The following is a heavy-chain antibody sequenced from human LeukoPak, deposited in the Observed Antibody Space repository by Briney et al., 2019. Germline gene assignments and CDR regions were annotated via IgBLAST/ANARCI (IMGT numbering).Heavy chain of an antibody. CDR2: ISSSSSYI. CDR3: ARDRSSSLYPEV. J-gene: IGHJ6*04. V-gene: IGHV3-21*01. Sequence: GGSLTLSCAASGFTFSSYSMNWVRQAPGKGLEWVSSISSSSSYIYYTDSVKGRFTISRDNAKNSLYLQMNSLRAEDTAVYYCARDRSSSLYPEVWGKGTTVTVSS. D-gene: IGHD6-13*01. CDR1: GFTFSSYS.